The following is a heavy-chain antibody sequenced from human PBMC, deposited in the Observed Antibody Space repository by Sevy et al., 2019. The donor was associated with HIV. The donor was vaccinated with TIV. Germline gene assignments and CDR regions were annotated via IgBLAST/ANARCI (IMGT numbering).Heavy chain of an antibody. V-gene: IGHV3-15*01. CDR3: TTDLGFYSAK. CDR1: GITFSSAW. CDR2: IKSETDGGAA. D-gene: IGHD4-4*01. Sequence: GGSLRLSCAASGITFSSAWMSWVRLVPGKGLEWLGRIKSETDGGAADYAAAVKGRFTISRDDSKETLYLQLNSLKSEDTAVYYCTTDLGFYSAKWGQGTLVTVSS. J-gene: IGHJ4*02.